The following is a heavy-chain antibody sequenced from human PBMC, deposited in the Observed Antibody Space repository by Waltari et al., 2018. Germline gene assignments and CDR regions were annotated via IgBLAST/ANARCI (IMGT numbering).Heavy chain of an antibody. Sequence: QVQLVQSGAEVKKPGASVKVSCKASGYPFNDFYIHWVRQAPGQGLEWMGMVNPNGGSTSYAQKLQDRVTMTRDTSTNTVYMELSSLRSEDTAVYYCARSGSTLIWGVAEWGQGTLVTVSS. D-gene: IGHD3-10*01. CDR3: ARSGSTLIWGVAE. J-gene: IGHJ4*02. CDR2: VNPNGGST. CDR1: GYPFNDFY. V-gene: IGHV1-46*02.